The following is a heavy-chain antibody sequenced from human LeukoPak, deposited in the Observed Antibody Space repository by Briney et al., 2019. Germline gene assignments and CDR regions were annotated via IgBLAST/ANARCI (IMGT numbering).Heavy chain of an antibody. CDR2: ISSSSYI. J-gene: IGHJ4*02. CDR3: ARDRLTGY. Sequence: GGSLRLSCAASGFAFSSYAMNWVRQAPGKGLEWVSSISSSSYIYYADSVKGRFTISRDNAKNSLYLQMNSLRAEDTAVYYCARDRLTGYWGQGTLVTVSS. CDR1: GFAFSSYA. D-gene: IGHD2-8*01. V-gene: IGHV3-21*01.